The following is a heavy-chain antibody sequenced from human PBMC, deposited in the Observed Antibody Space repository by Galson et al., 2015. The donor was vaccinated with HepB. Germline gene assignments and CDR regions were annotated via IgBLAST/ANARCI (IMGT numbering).Heavy chain of an antibody. CDR3: ARGDFYGDSYIYYYYGMDV. Sequence: SLRLSCAASGFTFSSYGMHWVRQAPGKGLEWVAVIWYDGSNKYYADSVKDRFTISRDNSKNTLYLQMNSLRAEDTAVYYCARGDFYGDSYIYYYYGMDVWGQGTTVTVSS. V-gene: IGHV3-33*01. CDR1: GFTFSSYG. CDR2: IWYDGSNK. J-gene: IGHJ6*02. D-gene: IGHD4-17*01.